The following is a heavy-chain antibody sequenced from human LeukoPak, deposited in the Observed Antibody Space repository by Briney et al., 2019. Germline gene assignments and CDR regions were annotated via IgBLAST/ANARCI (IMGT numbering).Heavy chain of an antibody. CDR2: IYSSGST. J-gene: IGHJ3*02. D-gene: IGHD3-22*01. CDR3: ARAGYYYDSTRAFDI. CDR1: GVSISSSSYY. V-gene: IGHV4-39*07. Sequence: SETLSLTCNVSGVSISSSSYYWGWIRQPPGKGLEWIGSIYSSGSTYYNPSLKSRVTISVDTSKNQFSLKLSSVTAADTAVYYCARAGYYYDSTRAFDIWGQGTMVTVSS.